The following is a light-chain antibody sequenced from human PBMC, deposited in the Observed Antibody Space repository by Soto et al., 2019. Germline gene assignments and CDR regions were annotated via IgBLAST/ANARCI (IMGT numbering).Light chain of an antibody. CDR1: QSISSW. J-gene: IGKJ1*01. CDR2: KAS. CDR3: QQYNTYSSWT. V-gene: IGKV1-5*03. Sequence: DIQMTQSPSTLSASVGDRVTITCRASQSISSWLAWYQQKPGKAPKLLIYKASSLESGVPSRFSGSGSGTEFTLTINSLQPDDFATYYCQQYNTYSSWTFGQGTNVDI.